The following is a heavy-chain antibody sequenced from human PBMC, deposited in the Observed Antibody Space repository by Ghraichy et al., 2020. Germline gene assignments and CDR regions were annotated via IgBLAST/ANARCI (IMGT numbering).Heavy chain of an antibody. Sequence: SVKVSCKASGGTFSSYAISWVRQAPGQGLEWMGGIIPIFGTANYAQKFQGRVTITADESTSTAYMELSSLRSEDTVVYYCARVEGSAYYDSSGYSPWVYWGQGTLVTVSS. V-gene: IGHV1-69*13. D-gene: IGHD3-22*01. CDR2: IIPIFGTA. CDR3: ARVEGSAYYDSSGYSPWVY. J-gene: IGHJ4*02. CDR1: GGTFSSYA.